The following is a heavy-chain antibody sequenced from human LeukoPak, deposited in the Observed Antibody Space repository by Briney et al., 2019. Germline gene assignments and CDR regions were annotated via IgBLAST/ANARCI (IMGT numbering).Heavy chain of an antibody. Sequence: GASVKVSCKASGYTFTGYYMHWVRQAPGQGLEWMGWINPNSGGTNYAQKFQGRVTMTGDTSISTAYMELSRLRSDDTAVYYCARVSRRIVVVPAGGSWFDPWGQGTLVTVSS. CDR2: INPNSGGT. CDR3: ARVSRRIVVVPAGGSWFDP. V-gene: IGHV1-2*02. J-gene: IGHJ5*02. CDR1: GYTFTGYY. D-gene: IGHD2-2*01.